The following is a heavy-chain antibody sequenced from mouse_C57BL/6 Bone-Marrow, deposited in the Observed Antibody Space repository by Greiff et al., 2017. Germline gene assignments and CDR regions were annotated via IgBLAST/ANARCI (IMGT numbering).Heavy chain of an antibody. D-gene: IGHD2-1*01. V-gene: IGHV1-58*01. CDR1: GYTFTSYG. Sequence: VQLKESGAELVRPGSSVKMSCKTSGYTFTSYGINWVKQRPGQGLEWVGYIYIGNGYTEYNEKVKGKATLTSYTSYSKAYMQLSSLTSEDAAIYFCAREEDGNGELWGQGTLVTVSA. J-gene: IGHJ3*02. CDR2: IYIGNGYT. CDR3: AREEDGNGEL.